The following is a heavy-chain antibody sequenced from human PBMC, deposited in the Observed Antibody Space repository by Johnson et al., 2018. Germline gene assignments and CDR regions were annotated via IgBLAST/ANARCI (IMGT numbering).Heavy chain of an antibody. Sequence: QVQLVESGGGLVKPGGSLRLSCAASGFTFSDYHISWVRQAPGKGLEWLSYITSSGSETYYAESVKGRFTISRDNAKDSLYLQMTRLSAEDTAVYYCARDRGVGGAFDIWGPWTMVSVSS. CDR2: ITSSGSET. D-gene: IGHD3-16*01. CDR1: GFTFSDYH. V-gene: IGHV3-11*01. J-gene: IGHJ3*02. CDR3: ARDRGVGGAFDI.